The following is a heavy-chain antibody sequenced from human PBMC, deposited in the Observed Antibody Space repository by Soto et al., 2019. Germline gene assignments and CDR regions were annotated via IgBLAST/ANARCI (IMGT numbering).Heavy chain of an antibody. CDR1: GFTFSSYG. J-gene: IGHJ4*02. CDR3: AKDGKGEWEPLYQFDD. V-gene: IGHV3-30*18. CDR2: ISYDGSNK. Sequence: PGGSLRLSCASSGFTFSSYGMHWFRQASGTGLEWVAVISYDGSNKYYADSVKGRFTISRDNSKNTLYLQMNSLRAEDTAVYYYAKDGKGEWEPLYQFDDWGQGTLVIVSS. D-gene: IGHD1-26*01.